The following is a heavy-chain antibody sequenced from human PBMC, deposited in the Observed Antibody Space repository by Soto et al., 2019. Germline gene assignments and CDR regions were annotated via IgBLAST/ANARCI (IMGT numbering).Heavy chain of an antibody. CDR2: INPSGGST. V-gene: IGHV1-46*03. CDR1: GYTFTSYY. Sequence: QVQLVQSGAEVKKPGASVKVSCKASGYTFTSYYMHWVRQAPGQGLEWMGIINPSGGSTSYAQKFQGRVTMTRDTSTSTVYMELSSLRSEDTAVYYCATFTPSGAFDIWGQATMVTVSS. CDR3: ATFTPSGAFDI. J-gene: IGHJ3*02.